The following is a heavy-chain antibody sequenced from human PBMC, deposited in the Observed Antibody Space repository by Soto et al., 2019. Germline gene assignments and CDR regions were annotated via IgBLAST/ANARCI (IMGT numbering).Heavy chain of an antibody. Sequence: ASVTVSCKASGGTFSSYAISWVRQAPGQGLEWMGGIIPIFGTANYAQKFQGRVTITADESTSTAYMELSSLRAEDTAVYYCARAAQTVVTPVGNWFDPWGQGTLVTVSS. CDR2: IIPIFGTA. D-gene: IGHD2-21*02. CDR3: ARAAQTVVTPVGNWFDP. J-gene: IGHJ5*02. CDR1: GGTFSSYA. V-gene: IGHV1-69*13.